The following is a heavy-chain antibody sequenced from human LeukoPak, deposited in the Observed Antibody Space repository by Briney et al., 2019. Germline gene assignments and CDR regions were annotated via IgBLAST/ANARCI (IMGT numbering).Heavy chain of an antibody. CDR1: GGSISSYY. CDR3: ARRRAVAVPFTYHY. D-gene: IGHD6-19*01. J-gene: IGHJ4*02. Sequence: SETLSLTCTVSGGSISSYYWSWLRQPRGKGLEWIGYIYYSGSTYYNPSLKSRVTISVDTSKNQFSLKLSSVTAADTAVYYCARRRAVAVPFTYHYWGQGTLVTVSS. CDR2: IYYSGST. V-gene: IGHV4-59*08.